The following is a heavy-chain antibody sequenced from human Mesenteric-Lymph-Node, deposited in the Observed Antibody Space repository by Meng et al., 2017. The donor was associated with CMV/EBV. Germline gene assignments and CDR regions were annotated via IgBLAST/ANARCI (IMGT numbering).Heavy chain of an antibody. V-gene: IGHV1-46*01. CDR2: INPSAGHT. CDR3: ARDQIVVAPRALYGMDV. Sequence: ASVKVSCKASGYTFSRYNMHWVRQARGQGLEWMGIINPSAGHTSYAQKFQGRVTMTTDTSTSTAYMELRSLRSDDTAVYYCARDQIVVAPRALYGMDVWGQGTTVTVSS. J-gene: IGHJ6*02. D-gene: IGHD2-21*01. CDR1: GYTFSRYN.